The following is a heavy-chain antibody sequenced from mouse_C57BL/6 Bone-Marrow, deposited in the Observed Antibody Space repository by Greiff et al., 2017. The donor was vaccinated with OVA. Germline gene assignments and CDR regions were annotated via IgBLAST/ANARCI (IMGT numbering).Heavy chain of an antibody. V-gene: IGHV1-69*01. CDR2: IDPSDSYT. Sequence: QVQLKQPGAELVMPGASVKLSCKASGYTFTSYWMHWVKQRPGQGLEWIGEIDPSDSYTNYNQKFKGKSTLTVDKSSSTAYMQLSSLTSEDSAVYYCARSPYYYGSSYCFDVWGTGTTVTVSS. J-gene: IGHJ1*03. CDR1: GYTFTSYW. CDR3: ARSPYYYGSSYCFDV. D-gene: IGHD1-1*01.